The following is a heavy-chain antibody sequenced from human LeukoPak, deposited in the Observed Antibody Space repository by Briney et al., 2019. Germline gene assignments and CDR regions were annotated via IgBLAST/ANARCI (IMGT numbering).Heavy chain of an antibody. V-gene: IGHV3-53*01. CDR1: GFTVSSNY. J-gene: IGHJ4*02. Sequence: GGSLRLSCAASGFTVSSNYMSWVRQAPGKGLEWVSVLYSGGSTHYADSVKGRFTISRDNSKNTLYLQMNSLRAEDTAVYCCARDRRGSTSCCAFDYWGQGTLVTVSS. CDR2: LYSGGST. D-gene: IGHD2-2*01. CDR3: ARDRRGSTSCCAFDY.